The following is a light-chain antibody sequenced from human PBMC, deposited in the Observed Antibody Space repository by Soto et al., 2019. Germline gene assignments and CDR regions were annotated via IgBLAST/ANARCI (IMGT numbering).Light chain of an antibody. CDR1: QGIASH. Sequence: DIQLTQSPSFLSASVGDRVTITCRASQGIASHLAWYQQTPGKAPKFLIYAGSSLESGVTLRLDGSGFGTEFPLTISSLQPEDFATYYCQQVNTFPHTFGQGPKLEIK. CDR3: QQVNTFPHT. V-gene: IGKV1-9*01. CDR2: AGS. J-gene: IGKJ2*01.